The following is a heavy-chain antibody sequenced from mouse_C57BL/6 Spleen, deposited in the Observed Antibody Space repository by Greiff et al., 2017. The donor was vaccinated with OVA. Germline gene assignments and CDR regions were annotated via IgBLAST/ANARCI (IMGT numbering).Heavy chain of an antibody. CDR3: ASDSSGYVGAMDY. V-gene: IGHV1-72*01. Sequence: QVHVKQPGAELVKPGASVKLSCKASGYTFTSYWMHWVKQRPGRGLEWIGRIDPNSGGTKYNEKFKSKATLTVDKPSSTAYMQLSSLTSEDSAVYYCASDSSGYVGAMDYWGQGTSVTVSS. D-gene: IGHD3-2*02. J-gene: IGHJ4*01. CDR2: IDPNSGGT. CDR1: GYTFTSYW.